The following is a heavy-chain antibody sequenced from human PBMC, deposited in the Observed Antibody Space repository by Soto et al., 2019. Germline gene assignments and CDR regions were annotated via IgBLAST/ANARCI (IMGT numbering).Heavy chain of an antibody. V-gene: IGHV3-23*01. D-gene: IGHD3-3*01. CDR1: GFTFSSYA. CDR3: AKVRAREEYYDFWSGYLPDNWFDP. J-gene: IGHJ5*02. Sequence: GGSLRLSCAASGFTFSSYAMXWVXQAXGKGLEWVSAISGSGXXTYYADSGKGRFTISRDNSKNTLYLQMNSLRAEDTAVYYCAKVRAREEYYDFWSGYLPDNWFDPWGQGTLVTVSS. CDR2: ISGSGXXT.